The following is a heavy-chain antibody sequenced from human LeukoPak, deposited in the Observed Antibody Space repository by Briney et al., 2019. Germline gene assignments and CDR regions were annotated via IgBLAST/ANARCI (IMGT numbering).Heavy chain of an antibody. V-gene: IGHV3-21*01. CDR2: ISSSSSYI. D-gene: IGHD3-10*01. J-gene: IGHJ5*02. CDR3: ARDRSPGGVRARPWFDP. Sequence: GGSLRLSCAASGFTFSSYSMNWVRQAPGKGLEWVSSISSSSSYIYYADSVKGRFTISRDNAKNSLYLQMNSLRAEDTAVYYCARDRSPGGVRARPWFDPWGQGTLVTVSS. CDR1: GFTFSSYS.